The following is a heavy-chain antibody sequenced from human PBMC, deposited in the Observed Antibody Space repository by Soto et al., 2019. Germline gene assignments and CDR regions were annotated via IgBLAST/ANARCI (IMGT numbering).Heavy chain of an antibody. D-gene: IGHD3-22*01. CDR2: IYYSGST. V-gene: IGHV4-59*01. J-gene: IGHJ4*02. Sequence: SETLSLTCTVSGGSISSYYWSLIRQPPGKGLEWIGYIYYSGSTNYNPSLKSRVTISVDTSKNQFSLKLSSVTAADTAVYYCARVRAYDSSGYPLFDYWGQGTLVTVSS. CDR3: ARVRAYDSSGYPLFDY. CDR1: GGSISSYY.